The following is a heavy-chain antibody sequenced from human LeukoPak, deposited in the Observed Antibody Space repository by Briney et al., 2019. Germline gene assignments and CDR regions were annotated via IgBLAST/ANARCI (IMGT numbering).Heavy chain of an antibody. V-gene: IGHV3-48*02. CDR2: ISSSSGLI. CDR3: ARYHYAYDY. Sequence: GGSLRLSCAASGFTFSSYSMNWVRQAPGKGLEWVSYISSSSGLIYYADSVKGRFTISRDNAKNSLYLQMNSLRYEDTAVYFCARYHYAYDYWGQGTLVTVSS. CDR1: GFTFSSYS. J-gene: IGHJ4*02. D-gene: IGHD2-2*01.